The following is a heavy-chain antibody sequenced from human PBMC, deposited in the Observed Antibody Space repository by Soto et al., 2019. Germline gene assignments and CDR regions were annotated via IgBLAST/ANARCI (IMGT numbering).Heavy chain of an antibody. CDR2: IIPIFGTA. J-gene: IGHJ4*02. D-gene: IGHD5-12*01. V-gene: IGHV1-69*06. Sequence: SVNVSCKSSGGTFSSYSISWGRQAPGQGLEWMGGIIPIFGTANYAQKFQGRVTITADKSTSTAYMELSSLRSEDTAVYYCACGYDSRSNEQFDYWGQGTLVTVSS. CDR3: ACGYDSRSNEQFDY. CDR1: GGTFSSYS.